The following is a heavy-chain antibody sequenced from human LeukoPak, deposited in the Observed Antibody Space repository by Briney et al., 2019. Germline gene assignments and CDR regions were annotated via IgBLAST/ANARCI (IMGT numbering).Heavy chain of an antibody. V-gene: IGHV3-30-3*01. CDR3: ARAPFYDTGYYYLYYYYNLDV. CDR2: ISYDGYDK. D-gene: IGHD3-10*01. CDR1: GFTFNDYA. J-gene: IGHJ6*02. Sequence: GGSLRLSCAASGFTFNDYALYWVRQAPGKGLEWVTLISYDGYDKSYADSVRGRFTISRDNSRNTLYLQMDSLRAEDTAVYYCARAPFYDTGYYYLYYYYNLDVWGPGTTVTVSS.